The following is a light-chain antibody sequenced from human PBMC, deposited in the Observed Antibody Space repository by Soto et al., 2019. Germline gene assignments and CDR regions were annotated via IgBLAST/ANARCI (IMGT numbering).Light chain of an antibody. CDR3: QQYYSSTTWT. Sequence: DIVMTQSPDSLAVSLGERATINCKSSQSIFYSSNNKNYLAWFQQKPGQPPQLLIYWASTRESGVPDRFSGSGSETDFTLTISSLQAEDVAIYYCQQYYSSTTWTLGQGTKVDIK. J-gene: IGKJ1*01. V-gene: IGKV4-1*01. CDR1: QSIFYSSNNKNY. CDR2: WAS.